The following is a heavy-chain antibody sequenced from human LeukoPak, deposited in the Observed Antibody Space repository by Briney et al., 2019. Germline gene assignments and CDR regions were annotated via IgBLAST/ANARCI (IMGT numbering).Heavy chain of an antibody. V-gene: IGHV1-2*02. D-gene: IGHD5-24*01. Sequence: ASVKVSCKASGYIFSSNDITWVRQAPGQGLEWMGWINPNSGGTNYAQKFQGRVTMTRDTSISTAYMELSRLRSDDTAVYYCARGWLQLWYFDYWGQGTLVTVSS. CDR3: ARGWLQLWYFDY. CDR2: INPNSGGT. J-gene: IGHJ4*02. CDR1: GYIFSSND.